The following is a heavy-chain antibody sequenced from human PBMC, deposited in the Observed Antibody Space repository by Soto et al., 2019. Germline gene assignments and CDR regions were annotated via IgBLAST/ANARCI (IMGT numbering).Heavy chain of an antibody. Sequence: GASVKVSCKASGYTFTSYDINWVRQATGQGLEWMGWMNPNSGNTGYAQKFQGRVTMTRNTSISTAYMELSSLRSEDTAVYYCARSIVVVTAADYWGQGTLVTVSS. CDR1: GYTFTSYD. CDR2: MNPNSGNT. CDR3: ARSIVVVTAADY. V-gene: IGHV1-8*01. D-gene: IGHD2-21*02. J-gene: IGHJ4*02.